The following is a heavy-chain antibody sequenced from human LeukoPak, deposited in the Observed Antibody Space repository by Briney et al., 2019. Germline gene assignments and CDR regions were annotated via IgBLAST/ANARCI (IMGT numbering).Heavy chain of an antibody. Sequence: ASVKVSCKASGYTFTGYYMHWVRQAPGQGLEWMGRINPNSGGTNYAQKFQGRVTMTRDTSISTAYMELSRLRSDDTAVYYCARGPHSLRYYDFWSGSYYFDYWGQGTLVTVSS. J-gene: IGHJ4*02. CDR1: GYTFTGYY. D-gene: IGHD3-3*01. CDR3: ARGPHSLRYYDFWSGSYYFDY. V-gene: IGHV1-2*06. CDR2: INPNSGGT.